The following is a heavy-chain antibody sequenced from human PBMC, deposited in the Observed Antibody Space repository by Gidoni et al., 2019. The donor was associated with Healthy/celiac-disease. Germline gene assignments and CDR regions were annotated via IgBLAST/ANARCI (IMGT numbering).Heavy chain of an antibody. Sequence: EVQLVETGGGLIQPGGSLRLSCAASGFTVSSNYMSWVRQAPGKGLEWVSVIYSGGSTYYADSVKGRFTISRDNSNNTLYLQMNSLRAEDTAVYYCARVGVVGSSSGDYYYGMDVWGQGTTVTVSS. D-gene: IGHD6-6*01. V-gene: IGHV3-53*02. J-gene: IGHJ6*02. CDR3: ARVGVVGSSSGDYYYGMDV. CDR2: IYSGGST. CDR1: GFTVSSNY.